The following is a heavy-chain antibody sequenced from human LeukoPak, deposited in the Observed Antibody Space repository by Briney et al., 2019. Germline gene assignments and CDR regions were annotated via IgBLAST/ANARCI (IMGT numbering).Heavy chain of an antibody. D-gene: IGHD6-6*01. CDR2: IYPGDSDT. V-gene: IGHV5-51*01. J-gene: IGHJ6*02. Sequence: PGESLKISCKGSGYSFTSYWIGWVRQMPGKGLEWMGIIYPGDSDTRYSPSFQGQVTISADKSISTAYLQWSSLKASDTAMYYCASPVHNYYYGMDVWGQGTTVTVSS. CDR3: ASPVHNYYYGMDV. CDR1: GYSFTSYW.